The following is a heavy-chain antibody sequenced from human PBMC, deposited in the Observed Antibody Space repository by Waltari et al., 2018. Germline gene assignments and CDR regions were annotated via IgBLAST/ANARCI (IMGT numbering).Heavy chain of an antibody. CDR3: ARNMESPYNAPYYFYYMDV. J-gene: IGHJ6*03. V-gene: IGHV4-39*01. Sequence: QLQLQESGPGLVKPSETLSLTCSVSGASITNSNSYWSWIRQPPGKGLEWIGSIYYRGSTYPSPAPKSRVTISLDTSKNQLSLKVSSVTVADTAIYFCARNMESPYNAPYYFYYMDVWGKGTTVTVSS. CDR2: IYYRGST. D-gene: IGHD3-10*01. CDR1: GASITNSNSY.